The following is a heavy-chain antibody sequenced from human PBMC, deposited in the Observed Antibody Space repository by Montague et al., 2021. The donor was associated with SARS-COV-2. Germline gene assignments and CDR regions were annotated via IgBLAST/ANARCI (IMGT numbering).Heavy chain of an antibody. V-gene: IGHV4-34*01. J-gene: IGHJ4*02. Sequence: SETLSLTCAVYGGSFSDYKWTWIRQSPGKGLEWLGQISHSGSANYNPSLKSRVTISVDTAKNQFSPKLTSVNVADTAVCYCTRGAPGYWGQGTLVTVSS. CDR3: TRGAPGY. CDR1: GGSFSDYK. CDR2: ISHSGSA.